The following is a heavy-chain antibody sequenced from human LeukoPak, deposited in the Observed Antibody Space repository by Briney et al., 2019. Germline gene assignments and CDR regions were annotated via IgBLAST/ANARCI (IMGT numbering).Heavy chain of an antibody. D-gene: IGHD3-10*01. CDR1: GFTFSRYA. V-gene: IGHV3-23*01. Sequence: GWSLRLSCAASGFTFSRYAMSWVRQAPGKGLEWVSAISGSGGSTYYADSVKGRFTISRDNSRNTLYLQMNSLRAEDTAVYYCAKEWSTMVRGVSNYWGQGTLVTVSS. CDR3: AKEWSTMVRGVSNY. CDR2: ISGSGGST. J-gene: IGHJ4*02.